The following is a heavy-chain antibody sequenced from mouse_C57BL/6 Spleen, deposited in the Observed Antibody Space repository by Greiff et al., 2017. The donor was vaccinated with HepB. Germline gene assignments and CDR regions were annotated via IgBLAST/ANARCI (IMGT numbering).Heavy chain of an antibody. V-gene: IGHV1-80*01. CDR2: IYPGDGDT. J-gene: IGHJ3*01. D-gene: IGHD1-1*01. CDR1: GYAFGSYW. Sequence: QVQLQQSGAELVKPGASVKISCKASGYAFGSYWMNWVKQRPGKGLEWIGQIYPGDGDTNYNGKFKGKATLTADKSSSTAYMQLSSLTSEDSAVYFCARSGYYGSSSAWFAYWGQGTLVTVSA. CDR3: ARSGYYGSSSAWFAY.